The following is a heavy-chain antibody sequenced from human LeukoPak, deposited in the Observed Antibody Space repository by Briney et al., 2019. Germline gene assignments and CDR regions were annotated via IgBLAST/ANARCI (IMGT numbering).Heavy chain of an antibody. CDR1: GFSISDYY. V-gene: IGHV3-11*04. CDR3: ARVGSSWFFDL. J-gene: IGHJ2*01. CDR2: IHGITSST. D-gene: IGHD6-13*01. Sequence: PGGSLRLSCAASGFSISDYYMNWIRQAPGKGLECVSYIHGITSSTYYADSVKGRFTISRDNAKNSLYLQMDSLKAEDTAVYYCARVGSSWFFDLWGRGTLVTVSS.